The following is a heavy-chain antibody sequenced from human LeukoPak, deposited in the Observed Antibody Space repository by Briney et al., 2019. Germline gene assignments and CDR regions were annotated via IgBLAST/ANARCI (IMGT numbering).Heavy chain of an antibody. J-gene: IGHJ4*02. CDR2: INHSGST. D-gene: IGHD3-10*01. Sequence: PSETLSLTCAVYGGSFSGYYWSWIRQPPGKGLEWIGEINHSGSTNYNPSLKSRVTISVDTSKNQFSLKLSSVTAADTAVYYCARGRVSVRGVPLGYWGQGTLVTVPS. CDR3: ARGRVSVRGVPLGY. CDR1: GGSFSGYY. V-gene: IGHV4-34*01.